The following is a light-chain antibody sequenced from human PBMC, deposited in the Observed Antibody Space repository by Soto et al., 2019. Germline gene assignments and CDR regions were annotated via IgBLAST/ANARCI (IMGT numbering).Light chain of an antibody. CDR2: GAS. CDR3: QQYGSSPRT. CDR1: QSVSSSS. Sequence: EIVLTQSPGTLSVSPGDRVTLSCRASQSVSSSSLAWYQQRPGQAPRLLIYGASNRATGIPDRFSGSGSGTDFTLTISRLEPEDFAVYYCQQYGSSPRTFGQGTKVDIK. V-gene: IGKV3-20*01. J-gene: IGKJ1*01.